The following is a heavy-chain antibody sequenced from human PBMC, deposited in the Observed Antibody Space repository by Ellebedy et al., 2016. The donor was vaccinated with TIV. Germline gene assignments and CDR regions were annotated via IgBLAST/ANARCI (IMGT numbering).Heavy chain of an antibody. D-gene: IGHD2-21*02. CDR3: STLSDTEY. CDR2: ISGDGGFT. V-gene: IGHV3-74*01. J-gene: IGHJ4*01. CDR1: GFTFSRHW. Sequence: PGGSLRLSCAASGFTFSRHWMHWIRQAPGKGLVWLSRISGDGGFTSHADFVKGRFTISRDNAKNTLYLQMNSLKAEDTAMYYCSTLSDTEYWGHGTLVTVSS.